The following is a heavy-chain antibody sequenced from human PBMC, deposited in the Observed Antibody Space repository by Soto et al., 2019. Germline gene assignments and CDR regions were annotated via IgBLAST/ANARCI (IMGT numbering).Heavy chain of an antibody. Sequence: PSASLSLTCTLSRFSVRSFYLSCLRQPPGKGPEWIGYIYYSGSTNYNPSLKSRVTISVDTSKNQLSLKLSSVTAADTAVYYCARVISRVITTGDAFDIWGQGTMVT. D-gene: IGHD3-22*01. CDR1: RFSVRSFY. CDR2: IYYSGST. V-gene: IGHV4-59*02. CDR3: ARVISRVITTGDAFDI. J-gene: IGHJ3*02.